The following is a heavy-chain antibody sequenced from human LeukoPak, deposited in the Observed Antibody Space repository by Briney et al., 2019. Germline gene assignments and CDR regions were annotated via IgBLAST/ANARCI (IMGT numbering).Heavy chain of an antibody. V-gene: IGHV4-39*01. CDR2: IFYSGST. CDR1: GGSISTSNYY. CDR3: ARHRVYCSGGSCSRYYYYYYMDV. Sequence: SETLSLTCTVSGGSISTSNYYWGWIRQPPGKGLEWIGNIFYSGSTYYSPSLKSRVTISLDTSKNQFSLKLSSVTAADTAVYYCARHRVYCSGGSCSRYYYYYYMDVWGKGTTVTISS. J-gene: IGHJ6*03. D-gene: IGHD2-15*01.